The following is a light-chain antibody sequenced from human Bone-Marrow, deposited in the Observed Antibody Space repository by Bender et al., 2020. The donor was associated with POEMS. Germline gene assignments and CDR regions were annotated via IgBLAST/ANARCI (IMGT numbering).Light chain of an antibody. CDR2: SSH. V-gene: IGLV1-44*01. CDR1: SSNIGAHA. Sequence: QSVLTQPPSASGTPGQRVTISCSGGSSNIGAHAVNWYQHLPGTAPKLLIYSSHRRPSEVPDRFSGSRSGTSASLALSGLQSEDEADYWCADLDNSLSGWVFGEGTKLSV. CDR3: ADLDNSLSGWV. J-gene: IGLJ3*02.